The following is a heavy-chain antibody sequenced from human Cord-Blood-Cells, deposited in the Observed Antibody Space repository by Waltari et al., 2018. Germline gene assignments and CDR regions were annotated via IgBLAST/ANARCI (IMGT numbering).Heavy chain of an antibody. CDR1: GYTFTSYD. CDR2: MNRKSGTP. CDR3: ARSSSGSYDY. Sequence: QVQLVQSGAEVKKPGASVKVSCKASGYTFTSYDINWVRQATDKGLEWMGWMNRKSGTPGYARTFQGRVTMTRNTCISTAYMGLSSLRFEDAAVYYGARSSSGSYDYWGQGTLVTVSS. D-gene: IGHD1-26*01. J-gene: IGHJ4*02. V-gene: IGHV1-8*01.